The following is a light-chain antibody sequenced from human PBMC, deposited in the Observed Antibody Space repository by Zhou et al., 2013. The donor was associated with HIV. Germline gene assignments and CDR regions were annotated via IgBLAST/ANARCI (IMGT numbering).Light chain of an antibody. CDR2: KAS. Sequence: AIRLTQSPSSLSASTGDRVTITCRASQGIGTYLAWYQQKPGKAPTLLIYKASNLQSGVPSRFSGSGSGADFTLTINSLQPEDFATYFCQQSYSVPPTFGQGTKLEI. V-gene: IGKV1-8*01. CDR1: QGIGTY. J-gene: IGKJ2*01. CDR3: QQSYSVPPT.